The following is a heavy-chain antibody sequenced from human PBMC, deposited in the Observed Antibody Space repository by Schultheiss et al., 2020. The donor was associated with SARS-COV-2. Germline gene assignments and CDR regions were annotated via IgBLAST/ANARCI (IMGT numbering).Heavy chain of an antibody. CDR2: IYYSGST. CDR3: ASARWDY. CDR1: GGSICSGDYY. D-gene: IGHD4-23*01. J-gene: IGHJ4*02. Sequence: SETLSLTCTVSGGSICSGDYYWSWIRQPPGKGLEWIGYIYYSGSTYYNPSLKSRVTISVDTSKNQFSLKLTSVTAADTAIYYCASARWDYWGQGTLVTVSS. V-gene: IGHV4-30-4*01.